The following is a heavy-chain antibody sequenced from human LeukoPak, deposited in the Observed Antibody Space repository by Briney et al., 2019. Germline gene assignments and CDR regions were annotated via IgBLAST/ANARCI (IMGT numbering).Heavy chain of an antibody. CDR1: GYTFTGYY. CDR3: ARDLDSGGFVVDY. D-gene: IGHD6-25*01. CDR2: INPNSGGT. J-gene: IGHJ4*02. V-gene: IGHV1-2*02. Sequence: ASVKVSCKASGYTFTGYYMHWVRQAPGQGLEWMGWINPNSGGTNYAQKFQGRVTMTRDTSISTAYMELSRLRSDDTAAYYCARDLDSGGFVVDYWGQGTLVTVSS.